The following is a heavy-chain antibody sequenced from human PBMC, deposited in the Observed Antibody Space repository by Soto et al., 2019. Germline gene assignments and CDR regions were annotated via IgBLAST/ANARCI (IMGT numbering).Heavy chain of an antibody. D-gene: IGHD4-4*01. V-gene: IGHV1-2*02. Sequence: QVQLVQSGAEVKKPGASVKVSCKASGYTFTGYYMPWVRQAPGQGLEWMGWINPNSGGTTYAQKLQGGVTMTRDTSVITAFVELSRLRSDGTVVCYCGIYSSSDAVDIWGQGTMVTGSS. CDR1: GYTFTGYY. J-gene: IGHJ3*02. CDR2: INPNSGGT. CDR3: GIYSSSDAVDI.